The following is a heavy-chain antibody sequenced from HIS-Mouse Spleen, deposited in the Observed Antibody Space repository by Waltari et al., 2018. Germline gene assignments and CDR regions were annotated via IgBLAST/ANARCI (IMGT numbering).Heavy chain of an antibody. CDR3: ARDSVIQGPFYSYGYYFDY. V-gene: IGHV3-11*01. J-gene: IGHJ4*02. D-gene: IGHD5-18*01. CDR1: GFTFSDYY. CDR2: ISSSGSTI. Sequence: QVQLVESGGGLVKPGGSLRLSCAASGFTFSDYYMSWIRQAPGKGLEWVSYISSSGSTIYYADSVKGRFTIPRDNAKNSLYLQMNSLRAEDTAVYYCARDSVIQGPFYSYGYYFDYWGQGTLVTVSS.